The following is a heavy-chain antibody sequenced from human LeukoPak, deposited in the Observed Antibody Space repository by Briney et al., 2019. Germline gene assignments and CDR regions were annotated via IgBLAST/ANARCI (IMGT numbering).Heavy chain of an antibody. CDR1: GFTFISYS. J-gene: IGHJ6*04. Sequence: GGSLRLSCAASGFTFISYSMNWVRQAPGKGLEWVSSISSSSSYIYYADSVKGRFTISRDNAKKSLYLQMNSLRAEDTAVYYCAELGITMIGGVWGKGTTVTISS. D-gene: IGHD3-10*02. V-gene: IGHV3-21*01. CDR2: ISSSSSYI. CDR3: AELGITMIGGV.